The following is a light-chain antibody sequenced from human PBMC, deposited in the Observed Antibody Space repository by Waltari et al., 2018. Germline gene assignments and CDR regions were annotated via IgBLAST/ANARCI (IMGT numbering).Light chain of an antibody. V-gene: IGLV2-14*01. CDR1: SSDVAAYNY. CDR3: SSYTRSSTRV. Sequence: QSALTQPASLSGSPGQSTTISCTGTSSDVAAYNYVSWYQHHPGKAPQHMLYEVSNRASGVSTLFAGSKSGHPAHRTTSGVQAEDDADYYCSSYTRSSTRVFGTGTKVTVL. CDR2: EVS. J-gene: IGLJ1*01.